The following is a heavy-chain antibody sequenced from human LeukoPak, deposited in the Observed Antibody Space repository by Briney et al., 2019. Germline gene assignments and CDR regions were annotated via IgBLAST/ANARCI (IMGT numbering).Heavy chain of an antibody. J-gene: IGHJ4*02. CDR2: MSGSGGST. Sequence: GGSLRLSCAASGFTFSSYAISWVRQAPGKGLEWGSAMSGSGGSTYYADSVKGRFTISRDNSKNTLYLQMNSLRAEDTAVYYCAKIQDRLRGEFDYWGQGTLVTVSS. V-gene: IGHV3-23*01. CDR3: AKIQDRLRGEFDY. CDR1: GFTFSSYA.